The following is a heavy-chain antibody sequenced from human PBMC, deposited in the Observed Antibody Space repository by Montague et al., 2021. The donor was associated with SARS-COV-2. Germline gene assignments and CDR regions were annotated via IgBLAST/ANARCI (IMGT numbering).Heavy chain of an antibody. D-gene: IGHD3-10*01. Sequence: SETLSLTCTVSGGSISPYYWTCILQPPGKGLEWIGYIYYTGNTKYKPSLKSRVTISVDTSKNQFSRNLKSLTAADTAVYYCARDRGRYFDSGSYNWLDSWGQGTVVTVSS. J-gene: IGHJ5*01. CDR2: IYYTGNT. V-gene: IGHV4-59*01. CDR3: ARDRGRYFDSGSYNWLDS. CDR1: GGSISPYY.